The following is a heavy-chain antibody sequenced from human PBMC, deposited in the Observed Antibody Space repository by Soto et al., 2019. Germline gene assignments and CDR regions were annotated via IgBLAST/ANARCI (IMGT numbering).Heavy chain of an antibody. D-gene: IGHD4-17*01. V-gene: IGHV3-48*01. CDR3: AGRLTTVAFDI. Sequence: EVQLVESGGGLVQPGGSLRLSCEASGFTFSYYSMNWVRQAPGKGLEWVSYISSSSSTIYYADSVKGRFTISRDNAKNSLYLQMNSLRAEDTAVYYCAGRLTTVAFDIWGQGTMVTVSS. J-gene: IGHJ3*02. CDR2: ISSSSSTI. CDR1: GFTFSYYS.